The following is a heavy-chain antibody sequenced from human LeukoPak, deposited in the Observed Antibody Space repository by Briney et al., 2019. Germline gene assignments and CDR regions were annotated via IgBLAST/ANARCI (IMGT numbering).Heavy chain of an antibody. Sequence: ASVKVSCKASGYTFTSYAMHWVRQAPGQRLEWMGWINAGNGNTKYSQKFQGRVTITRHTSASTAYMELSSLRSEDTAVYYCARARYCSSTSCYGNWFDPWGQGTLVTVSS. CDR1: GYTFTSYA. CDR2: INAGNGNT. D-gene: IGHD2-2*01. J-gene: IGHJ5*02. V-gene: IGHV1-3*01. CDR3: ARARYCSSTSCYGNWFDP.